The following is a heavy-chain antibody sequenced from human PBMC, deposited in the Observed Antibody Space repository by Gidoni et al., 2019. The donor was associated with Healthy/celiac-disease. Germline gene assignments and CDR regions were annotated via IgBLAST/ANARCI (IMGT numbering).Heavy chain of an antibody. CDR3: ARDSRGIYGVRGVIFDY. J-gene: IGHJ4*02. V-gene: IGHV3-7*03. CDR1: GFPFSSYW. D-gene: IGHD3-10*01. Sequence: EVQLVESGGGLVQPGGSLRLSCAASGFPFSSYWMSGVRQAPGKGLEWVANIKKDGSEKYYVDSVKGRFTISRDNAKNSLYLQMNSLRAEDTAVYYCARDSRGIYGVRGVIFDYWGQGTLVTVSS. CDR2: IKKDGSEK.